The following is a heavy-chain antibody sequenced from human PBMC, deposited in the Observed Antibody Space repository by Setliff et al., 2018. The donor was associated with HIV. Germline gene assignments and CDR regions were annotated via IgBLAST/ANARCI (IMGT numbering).Heavy chain of an antibody. V-gene: IGHV4-59*08. CDR3: ARPLTTSYNFWGDAFAI. CDR2: IHYTGST. D-gene: IGHD3-3*01. J-gene: IGHJ3*02. CDR1: GDSISGHY. Sequence: SETLSLTCILSGDSISGHYWSWIRQPPGRGLEWIGTIHYTGSTVYNPSFTSRVSISLDTSKNQFSLKLASVTAADTAIYYCARPLTTSYNFWGDAFAIWGQGTMVTVSS.